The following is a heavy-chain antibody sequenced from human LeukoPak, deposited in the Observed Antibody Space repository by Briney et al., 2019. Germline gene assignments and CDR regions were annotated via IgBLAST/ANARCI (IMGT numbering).Heavy chain of an antibody. V-gene: IGHV3-11*03. CDR2: ISTSSSYT. CDR1: GFTFSIYE. D-gene: IGHD2-2*02. Sequence: GGSLRLSCAASGFTFSIYEMNWVRQFPGKGLEWVSYISTSSSYTNYADSVKGRFTISRDNAKNSLYLQMNSLRAEDTAVYYCARLYCSSTSCYKFFDYWGQGTLVTVSS. CDR3: ARLYCSSTSCYKFFDY. J-gene: IGHJ4*02.